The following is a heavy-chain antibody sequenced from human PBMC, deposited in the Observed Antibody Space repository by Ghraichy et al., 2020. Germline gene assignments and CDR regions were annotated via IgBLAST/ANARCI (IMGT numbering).Heavy chain of an antibody. CDR1: GGSISSYY. CDR3: ARLRSGYYNIDY. J-gene: IGHJ4*02. D-gene: IGHD3-3*01. V-gene: IGHV4-4*07. Sequence: SETLSLTCTVSGGSISSYYWGWIRQPAGKGLEWIGRTHTSGSTNYNPSLKSRVTMSLDTSKNQFSLKLSSVTAADTAVYYCARLRSGYYNIDYWGQGTLVTVSS. CDR2: THTSGST.